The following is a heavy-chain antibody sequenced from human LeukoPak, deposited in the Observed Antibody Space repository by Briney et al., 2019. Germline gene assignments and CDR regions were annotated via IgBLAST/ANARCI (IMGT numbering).Heavy chain of an antibody. D-gene: IGHD3-22*01. Sequence: PGGSLRLSCAASGFTFSSYSMNWVRQAPGKGLEWVSYISSSSSTIYYADSVKGRFTISRDNAKNSLYLQMNSLRAEDTGVYYCARDLHYYDSSGYVYWGQGTLVTVSS. CDR1: GFTFSSYS. V-gene: IGHV3-48*04. J-gene: IGHJ4*02. CDR3: ARDLHYYDSSGYVY. CDR2: ISSSSSTI.